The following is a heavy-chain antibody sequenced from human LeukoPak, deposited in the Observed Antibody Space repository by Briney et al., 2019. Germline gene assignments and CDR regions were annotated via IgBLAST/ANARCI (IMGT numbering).Heavy chain of an antibody. J-gene: IGHJ1*01. CDR3: AREKYFQH. CDR1: GGPFSGYY. CDR2: IYTSGST. Sequence: SETLSLTCAVYGGPFSGYYWSWIRQPPGKGLEWIGRIYTSGSTNYNPSLKSRVTMSVDTSKNQFSLKLSSVTAADTAVYYCAREKYFQHWGQGTLVTVSS. V-gene: IGHV4-4*07.